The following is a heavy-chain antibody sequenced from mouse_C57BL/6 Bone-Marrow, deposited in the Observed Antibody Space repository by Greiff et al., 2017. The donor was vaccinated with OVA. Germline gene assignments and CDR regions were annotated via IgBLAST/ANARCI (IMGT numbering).Heavy chain of an antibody. CDR2: IYPGGGYT. Sequence: VKLQESGAELVRPGTSVKMSCKASGYTFTNYWIGWAKQRPGHGLEWIGDIYPGGGYTNYNEKFKGKATLTADKSSSTAYMQFSSLTSEDSAIYYCARKFYDGYCYAMDYWGQGTSVTVSS. D-gene: IGHD2-3*01. J-gene: IGHJ4*01. CDR1: GYTFTNYW. V-gene: IGHV1-63*01. CDR3: ARKFYDGYCYAMDY.